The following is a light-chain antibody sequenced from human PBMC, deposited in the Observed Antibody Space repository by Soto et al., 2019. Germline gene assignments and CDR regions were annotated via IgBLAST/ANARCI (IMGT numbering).Light chain of an antibody. Sequence: DIQMTQSPSTVSAYVGDSVTITCRASQSITTWLAWYQQRPGKAPKLLIYAVSTLHSGVPSRFSGSGSGTEFTLTISSLRPDDFATYYCQHYSGDRATFGQGTKVDIK. V-gene: IGKV1-5*03. CDR2: AVS. J-gene: IGKJ1*01. CDR1: QSITTW. CDR3: QHYSGDRAT.